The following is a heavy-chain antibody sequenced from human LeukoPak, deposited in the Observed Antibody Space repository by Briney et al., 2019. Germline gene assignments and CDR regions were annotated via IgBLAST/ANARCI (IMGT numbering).Heavy chain of an antibody. CDR2: INHNGNVN. CDR1: GFTFSSYW. J-gene: IGHJ6*02. V-gene: IGHV3-7*03. Sequence: GGSLRLSCAASGFTFSSYWMNWARQAPGKGLEWVASINHNGNVNYYVDSVKGRFTISRDNAKDSLYLQMSNLRAEDTAVYFCARGGGLDVWGQGATVTVSS. D-gene: IGHD3-16*01. CDR3: ARGGGLDV.